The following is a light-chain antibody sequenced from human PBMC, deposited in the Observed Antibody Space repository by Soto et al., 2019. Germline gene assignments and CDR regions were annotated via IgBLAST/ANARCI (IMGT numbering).Light chain of an antibody. J-gene: IGLJ1*01. CDR2: EVS. CDR1: SSDVGGYNY. V-gene: IGLV2-14*01. Sequence: QSVLTQPSSVSGSPAQSITISCTGASSDVGGYNYVSWYQHHPGKAPKLIIYEVSYRPSGVSNRFSGYKSGNTASLTISGLQADDEDDYYCCSYTSTSTHVFGTGTKVTVL. CDR3: CSYTSTSTHV.